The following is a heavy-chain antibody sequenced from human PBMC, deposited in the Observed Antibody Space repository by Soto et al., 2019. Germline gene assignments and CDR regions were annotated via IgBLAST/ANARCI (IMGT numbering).Heavy chain of an antibody. J-gene: IGHJ6*04. CDR3: ARGSLLWFGDV. Sequence: ASVKVSCKASGYTFTSYGISWVRQAPGQGLEWMGWMNPNSGNTGYAQKFQGRVTMTRNTSISTAYMELSSLRSEDTAVYYCARGSLLWFGDVWGKGTTVTVSS. CDR2: MNPNSGNT. CDR1: GYTFTSYG. V-gene: IGHV1-8*02. D-gene: IGHD3-10*01.